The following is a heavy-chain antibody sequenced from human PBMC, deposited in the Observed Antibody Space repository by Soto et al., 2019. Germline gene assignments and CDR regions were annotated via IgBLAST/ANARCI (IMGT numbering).Heavy chain of an antibody. D-gene: IGHD3-16*02. V-gene: IGHV3-33*01. CDR3: ARDLRDYVWGSYRPDHVFDY. Sequence: QVQLVESGGGVVQPGRSLRLSCAASGFTFSSYGMHWVRQAPGKGLEWVAVIWYDGSNKYYADSVKGRFTISRDNSKNTLYLQMNSLRAEDTAVYCCARDLRDYVWGSYRPDHVFDYWGQGTLVTVSS. CDR2: IWYDGSNK. CDR1: GFTFSSYG. J-gene: IGHJ4*02.